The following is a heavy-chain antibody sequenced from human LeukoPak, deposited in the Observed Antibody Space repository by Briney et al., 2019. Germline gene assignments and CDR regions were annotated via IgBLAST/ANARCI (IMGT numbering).Heavy chain of an antibody. Sequence: GGSLRLSCAASGFTFSSCEMKWVRQAPGKGLEWVSYISSSGSTIYYADSVKGRFTISRDNAKNSLYLQMNSLRAEDTAVYYCASDRITMVRGVRSALDYWGQGTLVTVSS. CDR2: ISSSGSTI. D-gene: IGHD3-10*01. J-gene: IGHJ4*02. V-gene: IGHV3-48*03. CDR1: GFTFSSCE. CDR3: ASDRITMVRGVRSALDY.